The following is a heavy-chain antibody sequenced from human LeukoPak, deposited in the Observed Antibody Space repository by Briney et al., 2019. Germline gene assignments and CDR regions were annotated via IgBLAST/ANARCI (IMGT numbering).Heavy chain of an antibody. CDR3: ARGVWSGYYTGRARPVLFDP. CDR1: GYSISSGYY. Sequence: SETLSLTCAVSGYSISSGYYWGWIRQPPGKGLEWIGSIYHSGSTYYNPSLKSRVTISVDTSKNQFSLKLSSVTAADTAVYYCARGVWSGYYTGRARPVLFDPWGQGTLVTVSS. CDR2: IYHSGST. D-gene: IGHD3-3*01. J-gene: IGHJ5*02. V-gene: IGHV4-38-2*01.